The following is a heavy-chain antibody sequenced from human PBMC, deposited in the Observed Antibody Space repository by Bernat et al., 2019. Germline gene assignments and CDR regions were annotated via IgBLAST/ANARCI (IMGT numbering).Heavy chain of an antibody. Sequence: ISSSNWWSWVRQPPGKGLEWIGEIYHSGSTHYNPSLKSRVTISLDKSKNQFSLKLSSVTDADTSVYYCARDNYDFWSGYDTQAYYYGMDVWG. V-gene: IGHV4-4*02. CDR3: ARDNYDFWSGYDTQAYYYGMDV. J-gene: IGHJ6*04. D-gene: IGHD3-3*01. CDR1: ISSSNW. CDR2: IYHSGST.